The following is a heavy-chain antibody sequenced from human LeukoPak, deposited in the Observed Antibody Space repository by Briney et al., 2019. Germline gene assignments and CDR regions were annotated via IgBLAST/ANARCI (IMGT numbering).Heavy chain of an antibody. D-gene: IGHD3-22*01. V-gene: IGHV3-48*03. CDR2: ISSSGSSI. Sequence: GGSLRLSCAASGLTFSSYEMNWVRQAPGKGLEWVSYISSSGSSIYYADSVKGRFTISRDNAKKSLYLQMHSLRAEDTAVYYCARDSHKFDSSGYYPDAFDIWGQGTMVTVSS. CDR1: GLTFSSYE. CDR3: ARDSHKFDSSGYYPDAFDI. J-gene: IGHJ3*02.